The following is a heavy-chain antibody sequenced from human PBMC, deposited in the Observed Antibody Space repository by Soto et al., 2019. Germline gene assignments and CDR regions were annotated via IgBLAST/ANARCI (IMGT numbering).Heavy chain of an antibody. D-gene: IGHD3-10*01. CDR1: GFTFSRYA. V-gene: IGHV3-23*01. J-gene: IGHJ6*02. CDR2: FSGPGGGT. Sequence: PGGSLRLSCAASGFTFSRYAMSWVRQAPGKGLEWVSTFSGPGGGTYYADSVKGRFTISRDNAKNSLYLQMNSLRAEDTAVYYCARFKGVVRGVIMPTHYYYGMDVWGQGTTVTVSS. CDR3: ARFKGVVRGVIMPTHYYYGMDV.